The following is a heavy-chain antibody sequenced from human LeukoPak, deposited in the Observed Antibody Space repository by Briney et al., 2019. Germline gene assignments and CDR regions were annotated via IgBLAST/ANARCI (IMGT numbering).Heavy chain of an antibody. V-gene: IGHV3-33*08. CDR1: GFTFSSYG. D-gene: IGHD1-26*01. CDR3: ASPVGAPDY. CDR2: IWYDGSNK. J-gene: IGHJ4*02. Sequence: VKPGGPLRLSCAASGFTFSSYGMHWVRQAPGKGLEWVAVIWYDGSNKYYADSVKGRFTISRDNSKNTLYLQMNSLRAEDTAVYYCASPVGAPDYWGQGTLVTVSS.